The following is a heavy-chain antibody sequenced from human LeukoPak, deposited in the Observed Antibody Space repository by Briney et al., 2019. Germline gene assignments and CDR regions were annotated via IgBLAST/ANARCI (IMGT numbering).Heavy chain of an antibody. D-gene: IGHD1-26*01. CDR2: ISCSGSYI. V-gene: IGHV3-21*01. J-gene: IGHJ4*02. Sequence: PGGCLRLSCAASGFTFSSYSMNWVRQAPGKGLEWVSSISCSGSYIYYADSVKGRFTISRDNAKNSLYLQMNSLRAEDTAVYYCARGGSYYEIYFDYWGQGTLVTVSS. CDR1: GFTFSSYS. CDR3: ARGGSYYEIYFDY.